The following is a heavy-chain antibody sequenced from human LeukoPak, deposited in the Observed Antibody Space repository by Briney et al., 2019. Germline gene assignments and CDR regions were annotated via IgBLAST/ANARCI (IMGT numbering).Heavy chain of an antibody. Sequence: PGGSLRLSCAASGFTFSSYAMSWVRQAPGKGLEWVSAISGSGGSTYYADSVKGRFTISRDNSKNTLYLQMNSLRAGDTAVYYCAKTRGYCSSTRCHGVDYWGQGTLVTVSS. J-gene: IGHJ4*02. D-gene: IGHD2-2*01. V-gene: IGHV3-23*01. CDR3: AKTRGYCSSTRCHGVDY. CDR1: GFTFSSYA. CDR2: ISGSGGST.